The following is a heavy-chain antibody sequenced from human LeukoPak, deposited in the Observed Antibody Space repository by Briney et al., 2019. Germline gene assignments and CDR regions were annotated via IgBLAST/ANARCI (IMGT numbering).Heavy chain of an antibody. CDR3: ARVKGSQRGYDSRPYYYYYMDV. V-gene: IGHV3-48*01. CDR1: GFTFSSYS. J-gene: IGHJ6*03. CDR2: ISSSSSTI. D-gene: IGHD5-12*01. Sequence: GGSLRLSCAASGFTFSSYSMNWVRQAPGKGLEWVSYISSSSSTIYYADSVKGRFTISRDNAKNSLYLQMNSLRAEDTAVYYCARVKGSQRGYDSRPYYYYYMDVWGKGTTVTVSS.